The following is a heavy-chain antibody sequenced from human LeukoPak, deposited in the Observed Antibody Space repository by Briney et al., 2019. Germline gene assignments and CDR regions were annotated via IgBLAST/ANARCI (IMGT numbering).Heavy chain of an antibody. D-gene: IGHD3-3*01. CDR3: ARASTIFGHFAY. CDR1: GGSISGTPYY. V-gene: IGHV4-39*07. J-gene: IGHJ4*02. Sequence: SETLSLTCAIPGGSISGTPYYWGWIRQPPGKGLEWIGSIYYSGSTYYNPSLKSRLTISVDTSKNQFSLKLSSVTAADTAVYYCARASTIFGHFAYWGRGTLVTVSS. CDR2: IYYSGST.